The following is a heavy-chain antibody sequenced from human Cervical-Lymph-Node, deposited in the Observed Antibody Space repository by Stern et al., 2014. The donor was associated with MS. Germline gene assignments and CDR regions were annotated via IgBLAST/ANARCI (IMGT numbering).Heavy chain of an antibody. CDR2: ISAYHGNT. CDR1: GYTFTSYG. CDR3: ARGAVAGTWAARYFQH. J-gene: IGHJ1*01. Sequence: VQLVESGAEVKKPGASVKVSCKASGYTFTSYGISWVRQAPGQGLEWMGWISAYHGNTNYAQKPQGRVTMTTDTSTSTAYMELRSLRSDDTAVYYCARGAVAGTWAARYFQHWGQGTLVTVSS. D-gene: IGHD6-19*01. V-gene: IGHV1-18*01.